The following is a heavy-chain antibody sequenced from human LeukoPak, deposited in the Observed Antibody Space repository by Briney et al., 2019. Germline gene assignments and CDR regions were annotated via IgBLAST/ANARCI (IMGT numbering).Heavy chain of an antibody. V-gene: IGHV4-59*11. Sequence: PSETLSLTCSVPAASFISHYWTWIPQSPGKGLERIGYISYFGSPYYNLSLKSRDTISRDASRNQFSLKLRSVTAADTAVYYCARDLVTVTKGFDIWGQGTMVSVSS. CDR1: AASFISHY. J-gene: IGHJ3*02. CDR3: ARDLVTVTKGFDI. CDR2: ISYFGSP. D-gene: IGHD4-17*01.